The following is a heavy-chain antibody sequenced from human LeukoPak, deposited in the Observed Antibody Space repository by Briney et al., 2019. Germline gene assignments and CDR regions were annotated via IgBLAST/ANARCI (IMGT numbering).Heavy chain of an antibody. CDR2: ISSSGSTI. V-gene: IGHV3-48*03. J-gene: IGHJ4*02. D-gene: IGHD1-26*01. CDR3: AREGVGANFDY. Sequence: GGSLGLSCAASGFTFSRYEMNWVRQAPGRGLEWVSYISSSGSTIYYADSVKGRFTISRDNAKNSLYLQMNSLRAEDTAVYYCAREGVGANFDYWGQGTLVTVSS. CDR1: GFTFSRYE.